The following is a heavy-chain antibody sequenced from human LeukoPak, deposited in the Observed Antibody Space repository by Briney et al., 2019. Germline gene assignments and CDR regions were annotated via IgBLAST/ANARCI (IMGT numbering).Heavy chain of an antibody. Sequence: GGSLRLTCTGSGFIFSSYGLFWVRQAPGRGLEWVSAISSGGAYTYYADSVKGRFTISRDNALNSVSLQMNGLRAEDTAIYYCARDPEVPDYYSYMDVWGKGTTVTVSS. CDR1: GFIFSSYG. CDR3: ARDPEVPDYYSYMDV. J-gene: IGHJ6*03. CDR2: ISSGGAYT. V-gene: IGHV3-21*01.